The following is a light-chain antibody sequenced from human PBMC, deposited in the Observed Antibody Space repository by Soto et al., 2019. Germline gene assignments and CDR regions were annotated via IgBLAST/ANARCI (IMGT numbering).Light chain of an antibody. J-gene: IGKJ1*01. V-gene: IGKV3-20*01. Sequence: ENLLTQSPGTLSLSPGEGATLSCRASRGVSANYLAWYQQKPGQAPTLLIYGASIRAAGIPDRFSGSGSGTDFTLTIRRLEPEDFAVYYCQQYGDSRTFGQGTKVDI. CDR1: RGVSANY. CDR3: QQYGDSRT. CDR2: GAS.